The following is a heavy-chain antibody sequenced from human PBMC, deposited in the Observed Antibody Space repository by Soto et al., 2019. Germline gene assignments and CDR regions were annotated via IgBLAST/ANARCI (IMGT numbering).Heavy chain of an antibody. CDR3: ARTASAAPYYFDY. V-gene: IGHV3-33*01. J-gene: IGHJ4*02. CDR2: IWYDGSNK. D-gene: IGHD2-2*01. CDR1: GFTFNSYG. Sequence: QVQLVESGGGVVQPGRSLRLSCAASGFTFNSYGMHWVRQAPGKGLEWVAVIWYDGSNKYYADSVKGRFTISRDNSKNTLDLQMNSLRAEDTAVYYCARTASAAPYYFDYWGQGTLVTVSS.